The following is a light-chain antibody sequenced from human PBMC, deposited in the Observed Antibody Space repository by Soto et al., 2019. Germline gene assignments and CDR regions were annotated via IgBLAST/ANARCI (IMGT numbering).Light chain of an antibody. V-gene: IGKV3-15*01. CDR1: QSVSTN. Sequence: EIVMTQSPATLSVSPGERATLSCRASQSVSTNLAWYQQIPGQAPRLLIYGASTRAPGIPARFSGSGSGTEFTLTISSLQSEDFAVYYCQQSNNWPWTFGQGTKVEIK. J-gene: IGKJ1*01. CDR3: QQSNNWPWT. CDR2: GAS.